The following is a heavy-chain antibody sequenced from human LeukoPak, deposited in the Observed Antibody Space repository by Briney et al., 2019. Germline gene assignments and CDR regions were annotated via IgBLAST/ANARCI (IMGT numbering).Heavy chain of an antibody. CDR1: GYSISSGYY. CDR2: IYYSGST. D-gene: IGHD3-22*01. J-gene: IGHJ3*02. CDR3: ARHDSSGYYLLAQHAFDI. Sequence: PSETLSLTCTVSGYSISSGYYWSCIRQPPGKGLEWIGYIYYSGSTNYNPSLKSRVTIPVDPAQNQFSLKLRSVTAADTAVYYCARHDSSGYYLLAQHAFDIWGQGTMVTVSS. V-gene: IGHV4-61*01.